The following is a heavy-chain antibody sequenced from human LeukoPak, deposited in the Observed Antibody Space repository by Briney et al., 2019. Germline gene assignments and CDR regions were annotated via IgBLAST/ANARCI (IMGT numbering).Heavy chain of an antibody. J-gene: IGHJ4*02. V-gene: IGHV3-30*02. CDR1: GFTFSSYG. CDR2: IRYDGSNK. CDR3: AKLNIAVAGTDYFDY. Sequence: PGGSLRLSCAASGFTFSSYGMHWVRQAPGKGLEWVAFIRYDGSNKYYADSVKGRFTISRDNSKNTLYLQMNSLRAEDTAVYYCAKLNIAVAGTDYFDYWGQGTLVTVSS. D-gene: IGHD6-19*01.